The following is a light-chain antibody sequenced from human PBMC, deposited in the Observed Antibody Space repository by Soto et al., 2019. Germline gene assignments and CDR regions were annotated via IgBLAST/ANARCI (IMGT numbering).Light chain of an antibody. CDR1: QSMGSN. V-gene: IGKV3-15*01. CDR3: QQFHNWPRT. CDR2: GAS. J-gene: IGKJ1*01. Sequence: ESVLTQSPATLSLAPGERATLSCRASQSMGSNVAWYQQKPGQAPRLLIYGASTRAAGIPARFSGSGSGTEFTLTITSLQSEDFAVYYCQQFHNWPRTFGQGTKVDIK.